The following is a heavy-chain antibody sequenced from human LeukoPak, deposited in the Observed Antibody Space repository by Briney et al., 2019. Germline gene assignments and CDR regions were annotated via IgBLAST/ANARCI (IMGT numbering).Heavy chain of an antibody. D-gene: IGHD6-6*01. V-gene: IGHV4-39*01. CDR3: ATSLRTWFDP. CDR2: IYYSGST. Sequence: SETLSLTCTVSGGSISSSSYYWGWIRQLPGKGLEWIGSIYYSGSTYYNPSLKSRVTISVDTSKNQFSLKLSSVTAADTAVYYCATSLRTWFDPWGQGTLVTVSS. CDR1: GGSISSSSYY. J-gene: IGHJ5*02.